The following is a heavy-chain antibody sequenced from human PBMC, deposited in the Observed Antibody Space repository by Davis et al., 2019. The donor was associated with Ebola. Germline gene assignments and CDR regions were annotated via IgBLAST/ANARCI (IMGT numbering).Heavy chain of an antibody. CDR2: ISSDSDYI. CDR1: GFTFSTYS. V-gene: IGHV3-21*01. D-gene: IGHD3-9*01. J-gene: IGHJ4*02. CDR3: TRDFDWDGGY. Sequence: PGGSLRLSCAASGFTFSTYSMSWVRQAPGKGLEWVSSISSDSDYIYYADSAKGRFTISRDNSKNTLYLQMKSLRAEDTALYYCTRDFDWDGGYWGQGTLVTVST.